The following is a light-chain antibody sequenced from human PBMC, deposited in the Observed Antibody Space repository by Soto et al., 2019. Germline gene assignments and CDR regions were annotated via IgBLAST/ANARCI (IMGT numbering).Light chain of an antibody. CDR3: SSYSSSTTHVV. V-gene: IGLV2-14*03. CDR2: DVT. CDR1: SSDVGDFNC. Sequence: QSALTQPASVSGSPGRSVTISCTGTSSDVGDFNCVSWYQHLPGRAPKLIIYDVTNRPSGISYRFSASKSGRTASLTISGLQAEDEAYYYCSSYSSSTTHVVFGGGTKLTVL. J-gene: IGLJ2*01.